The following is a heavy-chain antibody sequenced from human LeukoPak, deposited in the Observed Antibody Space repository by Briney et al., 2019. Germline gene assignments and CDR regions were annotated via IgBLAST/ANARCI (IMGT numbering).Heavy chain of an antibody. J-gene: IGHJ4*02. V-gene: IGHV3-64D*09. CDR1: GFIFSSFG. CDR2: ISSNGGRT. Sequence: PGGSLRLSCSASGFIFSSFGWHWVRQAPGKGLEYVSAISSNGGRTYYADLVKGRFTVSRDNSKNTLYLQMSSLRAEDTAVYYCVKDRVHDSSSYYGYGYWGQGTLVTVSS. CDR3: VKDRVHDSSSYYGYGY. D-gene: IGHD3-22*01.